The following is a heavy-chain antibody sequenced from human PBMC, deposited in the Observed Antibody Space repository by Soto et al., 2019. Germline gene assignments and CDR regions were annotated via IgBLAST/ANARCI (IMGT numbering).Heavy chain of an antibody. CDR3: ARGEQQLVIDY. V-gene: IGHV3-30-3*01. Sequence: GGSLRLSCAASGFTFSSYAMHWVRQAPGKGLEWVAVISYDGSNKYYADSVKGRFTISRDNSKNTLYLQMNSLRAEDTAVYYCARGEQQLVIDYWGQGTLVTVSS. CDR2: ISYDGSNK. J-gene: IGHJ4*02. CDR1: GFTFSSYA. D-gene: IGHD6-13*01.